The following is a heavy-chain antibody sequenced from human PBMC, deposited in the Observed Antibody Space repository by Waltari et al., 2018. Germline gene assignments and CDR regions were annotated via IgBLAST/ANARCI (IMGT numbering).Heavy chain of an antibody. CDR3: AKNRRGYDSGWSYFDY. CDR1: VFPFSGYW. D-gene: IGHD6-19*01. V-gene: IGHV3-7*01. CDR2: INLDGSEK. Sequence: EVQLVESGGALVQPGGSLRLSCVASVFPFSGYWMRWVRQAPGKGLEWVANINLDGSEKYYVDSVRGRFDISRDNAKNSLYLQMNNLRAEDTAVYYCAKNRRGYDSGWSYFDYWGQGTLVTVSS. J-gene: IGHJ4*02.